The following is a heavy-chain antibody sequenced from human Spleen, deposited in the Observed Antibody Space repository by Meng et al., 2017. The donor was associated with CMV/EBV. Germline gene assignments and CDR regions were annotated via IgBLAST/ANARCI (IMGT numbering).Heavy chain of an antibody. CDR3: ARCYDFWSGPGWIYYYYGMDV. J-gene: IGHJ6*02. V-gene: IGHV3-23*03. CDR1: GFTFSSYA. CDR2: IYSGGSST. D-gene: IGHD3-3*01. Sequence: GESLKISCAASGFTFSSYAMSWVRQAPGKGLEWVSVIYSGGSSTYYADSVKGRFTISRDNSKNTLYLQMNSLRAEDTAVYYCARCYDFWSGPGWIYYYYGMDVWGQGTTVTVSS.